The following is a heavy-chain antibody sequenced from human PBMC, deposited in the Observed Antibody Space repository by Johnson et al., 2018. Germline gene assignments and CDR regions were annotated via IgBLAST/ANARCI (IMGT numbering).Heavy chain of an antibody. Sequence: EVQLLESGGGLVQPGGSLRLSCAASGFTFTNYWMSWVRQAPGKGLEWVANIKQDGSEKYYVDSVKGRFTISRDNAKKSLYLQMNSLRTEDTALYHCAKADGSGNYMDFWGKGTTVTVSS. CDR2: IKQDGSEK. CDR3: AKADGSGNYMDF. D-gene: IGHD3-10*01. CDR1: GFTFTNYW. V-gene: IGHV3-7*01. J-gene: IGHJ6*03.